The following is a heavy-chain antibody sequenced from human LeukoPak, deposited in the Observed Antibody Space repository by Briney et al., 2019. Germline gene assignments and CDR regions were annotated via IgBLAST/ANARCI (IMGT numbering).Heavy chain of an antibody. J-gene: IGHJ5*02. CDR2: IYHSGST. Sequence: SETLSLTCTVSGYSISIGYYWAWIRQPPGKGPEWIGSIYHSGSTYYNASLKSRVNISVDTSKNQFSLKLSSVTAADTAVYYCARGVYGSGSYTGSNWFDPWGQGTLVTVSS. CDR3: ARGVYGSGSYTGSNWFDP. D-gene: IGHD3-10*01. CDR1: GYSISIGYY. V-gene: IGHV4-38-2*02.